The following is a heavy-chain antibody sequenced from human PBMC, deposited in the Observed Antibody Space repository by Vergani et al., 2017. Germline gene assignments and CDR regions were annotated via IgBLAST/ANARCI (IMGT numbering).Heavy chain of an antibody. J-gene: IGHJ6*03. Sequence: QVQLQQWGGGLLKPSETLSLTCVVNGGSFTSYHWKWIRQSPGEGLEWVGDIDHTGRPDYNPSLKSRLTMSVDKYRNQFSLPLNAVTSTDTTIYFCAIVNTETNGHLYYYYYKDVLGQGTAVTVS. V-gene: IGHV4-34*01. CDR3: AIVNTETNGHLYYYYYKDV. CDR2: IDHTGRP. CDR1: GGSFTSYH. D-gene: IGHD4-11*01.